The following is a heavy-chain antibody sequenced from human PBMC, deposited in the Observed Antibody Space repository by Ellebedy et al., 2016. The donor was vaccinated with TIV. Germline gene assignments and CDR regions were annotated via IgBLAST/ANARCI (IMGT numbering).Heavy chain of an antibody. CDR1: GFTFSSYA. V-gene: IGHV3-48*02. CDR3: AREEYSSSWVYYFDY. CDR2: ISSSSNTM. Sequence: GESLKISCAASGFTFSSYAMNWVRQAPGKGLEWVSYISSSSNTMHYADSVKGRFTISRDNAKNSLYLQMNSLGDEDTAVYYCAREEYSSSWVYYFDYWGQGILVTVSS. J-gene: IGHJ4*02. D-gene: IGHD6-13*01.